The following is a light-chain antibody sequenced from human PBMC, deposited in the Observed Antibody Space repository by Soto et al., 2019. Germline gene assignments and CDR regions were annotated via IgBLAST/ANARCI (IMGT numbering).Light chain of an antibody. CDR1: QSVNAN. J-gene: IGKJ1*01. V-gene: IGKV3-15*01. CDR3: QKYNTWLWT. CDR2: GAS. Sequence: EVVMTQSPATLSVSPGERATLSCRASQSVNANLAWYQQKPGQAPRLLIHGASNRATGIPARFSGSGFGTEFIXTIISXXSEDFAVYSCQKYNTWLWTFGQGTKVEI.